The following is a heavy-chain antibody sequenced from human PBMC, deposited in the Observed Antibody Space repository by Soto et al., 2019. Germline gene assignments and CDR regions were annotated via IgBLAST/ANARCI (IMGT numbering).Heavy chain of an antibody. V-gene: IGHV1-2*02. J-gene: IGHJ4*02. CDR3: ARDSYSGSYVH. Sequence: GASVKVSCKASGYTFTAYSIHWLRQAPGQGLEWMGWINPNDGDTNYAQNFQDRVTMTSDTSITTVSMDLSRLTSDDTAVYFCARDSYSGSYVHWGQGTLVTVSS. CDR1: GYTFTAYS. CDR2: INPNDGDT. D-gene: IGHD1-26*01.